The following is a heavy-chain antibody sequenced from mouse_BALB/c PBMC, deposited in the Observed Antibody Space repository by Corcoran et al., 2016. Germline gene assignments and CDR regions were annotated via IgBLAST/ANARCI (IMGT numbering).Heavy chain of an antibody. CDR3: AKGKDLTTAMDY. D-gene: IGHD1-1*01. CDR2: INTYTGEP. CDR1: GYTFTNYG. Sequence: QIQLVQSGPELKKPGETVKISCKASGYTFTNYGMNWVKQAPGKGLKWMGWINTYTGEPTYADDFKGRFAFSLETSASTAYLQINNLKNEDMATYFCAKGKDLTTAMDYWGQGTSVTVSS. J-gene: IGHJ4*01. V-gene: IGHV9-1*02.